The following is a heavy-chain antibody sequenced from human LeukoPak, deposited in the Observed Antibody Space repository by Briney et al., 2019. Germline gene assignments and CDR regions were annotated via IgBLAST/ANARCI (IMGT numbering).Heavy chain of an antibody. V-gene: IGHV3-23*01. Sequence: GGSLRLSCAASGVTFSSYAMSWVRQAPGKGLEWVSAISGSGGSTYYADSVKGRFTISRDNSKDTLYLQMNSLRAEDTAVYYCAKDKSVVTAIALFDYWGQGTLVTVSS. CDR2: ISGSGGST. J-gene: IGHJ4*02. CDR3: AKDKSVVTAIALFDY. CDR1: GVTFSSYA. D-gene: IGHD2-21*02.